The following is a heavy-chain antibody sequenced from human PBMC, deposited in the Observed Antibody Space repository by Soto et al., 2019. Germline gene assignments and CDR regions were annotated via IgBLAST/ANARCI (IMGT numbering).Heavy chain of an antibody. V-gene: IGHV4-34*01. CDR2: INHSGST. Sequence: SETLSLTCAVYGGSFSGYYCIWIRQPPGKGLEWIGEINHSGSTNYNPSLKSRVTISLDTSKNQFSLNLNSVTAADTAVYYCARVSAPLITLLREIYYFEYWSQGTLVTVSS. CDR3: ARVSAPLITLLREIYYFEY. J-gene: IGHJ4*02. D-gene: IGHD3-10*01. CDR1: GGSFSGYY.